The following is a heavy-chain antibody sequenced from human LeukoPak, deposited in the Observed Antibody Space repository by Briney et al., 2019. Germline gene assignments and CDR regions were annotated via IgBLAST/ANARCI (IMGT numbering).Heavy chain of an antibody. CDR1: GGSFSGYY. CDR2: INHSGST. D-gene: IGHD1-26*01. J-gene: IGHJ4*02. V-gene: IGHV4-34*01. CDR3: ARIKWELLDY. Sequence: PSETLSLTCAVYGGSFSGYYWSWIRQPPGKGLEWIGEINHSGSTNYNPSLKSRVTISVDTSKNQFSLKLSSVTAADTAVYYCARIKWELLDYWGQGTLVTVSS.